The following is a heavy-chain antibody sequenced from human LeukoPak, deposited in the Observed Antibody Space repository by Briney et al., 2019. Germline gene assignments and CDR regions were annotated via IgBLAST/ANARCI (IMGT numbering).Heavy chain of an antibody. V-gene: IGHV3-23*01. J-gene: IGHJ4*02. CDR1: GFTFSSYA. CDR2: ISGSGGST. Sequence: PGGSLRLSCAASGFTFSSYAMSWVRQAPGKGLEWVSAISGSGGSTYYADSVKGRFTISRDNSKNTLYLQMNNLRAEDTAVYYCAKHLYGFSAFDYWGQGTLVTVSS. D-gene: IGHD4-17*01. CDR3: AKHLYGFSAFDY.